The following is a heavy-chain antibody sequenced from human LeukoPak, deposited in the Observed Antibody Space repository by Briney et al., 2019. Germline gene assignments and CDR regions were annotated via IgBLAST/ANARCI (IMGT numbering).Heavy chain of an antibody. CDR2: IFPDDSDT. CDR3: ARRDPTTVTAFDY. CDR1: GFDFTRDW. D-gene: IGHD4-17*01. V-gene: IGHV5-51*01. J-gene: IGHJ4*02. Sequence: GESLKISCRFSGFDFTRDWIGWARLMPGKGLEWMGIIFPDDSDTRYSPSFQGQVTLSADKSISTAYLQWSSLKASDTAIYYCARRDPTTVTAFDYWGQGTLVTVSS.